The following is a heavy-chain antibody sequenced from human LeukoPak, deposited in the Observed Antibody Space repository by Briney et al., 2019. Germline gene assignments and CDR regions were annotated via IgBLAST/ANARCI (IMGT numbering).Heavy chain of an antibody. CDR3: ARDPFNPDCSSTSCPDAFGI. Sequence: GASVKVSCKASGYTSTSYAMHWVRQAPGQRLEWMGWINAGNGNTKYSQKFQGRVTITRDTSASTAYMELSSLRSEDTAVYYCARDPFNPDCSSTSCPDAFGIWGQGTMVTVSS. J-gene: IGHJ3*02. CDR1: GYTSTSYA. D-gene: IGHD2-2*01. CDR2: INAGNGNT. V-gene: IGHV1-3*01.